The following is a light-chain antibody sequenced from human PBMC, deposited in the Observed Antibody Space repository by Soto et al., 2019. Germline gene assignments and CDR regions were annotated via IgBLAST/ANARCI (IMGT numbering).Light chain of an antibody. J-gene: IGKJ2*02. CDR2: GAS. Sequence: EIVMTQSPATLSVSLGERATLSCRASQSVSSNLAWYQQTPGQSPRLLIYGASTRATGIPASFSRSGSGTECTLTISSVQAEDFAVYYWQQYNNWPPGTFGQGTKLEI. CDR3: QQYNNWPPGT. CDR1: QSVSSN. V-gene: IGKV3D-15*01.